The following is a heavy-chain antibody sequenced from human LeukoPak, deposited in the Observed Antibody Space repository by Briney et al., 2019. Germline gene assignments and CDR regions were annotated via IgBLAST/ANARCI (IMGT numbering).Heavy chain of an antibody. CDR3: AKDPNCGGDCYEPGDFDY. V-gene: IGHV3-30*02. D-gene: IGHD2-21*01. CDR1: GFTFSSYG. J-gene: IGHJ4*02. CDR2: IWYDGSNK. Sequence: GGSLRLSCAASGFTFSSYGMHWVRQAPGKGLEWVAVIWYDGSNKYYADSVKGRFTISRDNSKNTLYLQMNSLRAEDTAVYYCAKDPNCGGDCYEPGDFDYWGQGTLVTVSS.